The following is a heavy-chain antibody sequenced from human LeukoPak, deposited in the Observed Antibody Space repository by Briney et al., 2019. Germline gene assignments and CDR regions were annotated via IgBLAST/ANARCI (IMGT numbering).Heavy chain of an antibody. D-gene: IGHD3-3*01. CDR2: IYYSGST. V-gene: IGHV4-31*03. CDR3: ASIRFLEWFVNWFDP. Sequence: SQTLSLTCTVSGGSISSGGYYWSWIRQHPGKGLEWIGYIYYSGSTYYNPSLKSRVTISVDTSKNQFSLKLSSVTAAETAVYYCASIRFLEWFVNWFDPWGQGTLVTVSS. J-gene: IGHJ5*02. CDR1: GGSISSGGYY.